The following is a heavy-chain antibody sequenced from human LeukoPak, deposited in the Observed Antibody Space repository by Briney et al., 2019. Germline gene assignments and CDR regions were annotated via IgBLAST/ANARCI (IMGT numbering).Heavy chain of an antibody. CDR2: IYSGGTT. D-gene: IGHD3-10*01. CDR1: GFTVSSIY. CDR3: ARDSYYGSGSYYRYTFDY. Sequence: PGGSLRLSCAASGFTVSSIYMSWVRQAPGKGLEWVSVIYSGGTTYYADSVKGRFTISRDNSKNTLYLQMNSLRAEDTAVYYCARDSYYGSGSYYRYTFDYWGQGTLVTVSS. J-gene: IGHJ4*02. V-gene: IGHV3-53*01.